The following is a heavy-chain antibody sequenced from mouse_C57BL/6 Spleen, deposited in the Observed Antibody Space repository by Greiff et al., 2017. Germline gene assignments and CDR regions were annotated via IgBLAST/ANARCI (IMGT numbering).Heavy chain of an antibody. V-gene: IGHV1-55*01. CDR1: GYTFTSYW. CDR2: IYPGSGST. J-gene: IGHJ2*01. CDR3: ARRENLLITTVGPYSFDY. Sequence: VQLQQPGAELVKPGASVKMSCKASGYTFTSYWITWVKQRPGQGLEWIGDIYPGSGSTNYNEKFKSKATLTVDTSSSTAYMQLSSLTSEDSAVYYCARRENLLITTVGPYSFDYWGQGTTLTVSS. D-gene: IGHD1-1*01.